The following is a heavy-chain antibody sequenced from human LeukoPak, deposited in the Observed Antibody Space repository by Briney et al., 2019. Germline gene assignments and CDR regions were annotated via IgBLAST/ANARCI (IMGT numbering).Heavy chain of an antibody. J-gene: IGHJ4*02. CDR2: ISSSGSTI. Sequence: PGGSLRLSCAASGFTFSSYEMNWVRQAPGKGLEWVSYISSSGSTIYYADSVKGRFTISRDNAKNSLYLQMNSLRAEDTAVYYCARGTRWLTGPPDYWGQGTLVTVSS. CDR1: GFTFSSYE. D-gene: IGHD7-27*01. CDR3: ARGTRWLTGPPDY. V-gene: IGHV3-48*03.